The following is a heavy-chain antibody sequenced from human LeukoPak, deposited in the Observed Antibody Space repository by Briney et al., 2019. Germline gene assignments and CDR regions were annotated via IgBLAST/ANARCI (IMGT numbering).Heavy chain of an antibody. CDR3: ARDLGQYYDTSDNWFDP. CDR2: IKTDGSIT. CDR1: GFSFSVFW. Sequence: GGSLRLSCAASGFSFSVFWMHWVRQAPGKGPVWVSRIKTDGSITDYADSVKGRFTISRDNAKNTLYLQMNSLRAEDTAVYYCARDLGQYYDTSDNWFDPWGQGTLVTVSS. J-gene: IGHJ5*02. V-gene: IGHV3-74*01. D-gene: IGHD3-22*01.